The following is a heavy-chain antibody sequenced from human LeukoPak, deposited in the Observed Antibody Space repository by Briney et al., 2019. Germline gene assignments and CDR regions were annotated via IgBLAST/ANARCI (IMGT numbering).Heavy chain of an antibody. V-gene: IGHV4-59*01. CDR2: IYYSGST. CDR3: ARDYDLYYFDY. D-gene: IGHD3-3*01. J-gene: IGHJ4*02. Sequence: SGTLSLTCTVSGGSISSYYWSWIRQPPGKGLEWIGYIYYSGSTNYNPSLKSRVTISVDTSKNQFSLKLSSVTAADTAVYYCARDYDLYYFDYWGQGTLVTVSS. CDR1: GGSISSYY.